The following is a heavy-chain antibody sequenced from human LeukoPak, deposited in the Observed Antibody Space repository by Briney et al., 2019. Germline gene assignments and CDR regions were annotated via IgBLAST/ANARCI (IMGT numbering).Heavy chain of an antibody. J-gene: IGHJ3*02. CDR2: IKHDGSEK. D-gene: IGHD5-12*01. CDR3: ARALTGGYTFDAFDM. V-gene: IGHV3-7*04. Sequence: GGSLRLSCADSGFSFSSHLMSWVRQAPGKGLEWVANIKHDGSEKYYVDSVKGRFAISRDNAKNSLYLQMNSLRAEDTAVYYCARALTGGYTFDAFDMWGQGTMVTVSS. CDR1: GFSFSSHL.